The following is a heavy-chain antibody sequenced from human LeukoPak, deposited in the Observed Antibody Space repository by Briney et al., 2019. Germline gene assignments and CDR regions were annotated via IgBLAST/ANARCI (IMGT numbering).Heavy chain of an antibody. CDR1: GGSFSSYY. CDR3: ARAGRTGRWFGKFELFDY. V-gene: IGHV4-59*01. D-gene: IGHD3-10*01. J-gene: IGHJ4*02. Sequence: SETLSLTCAVYGGSFSSYYWSWIRQPPGKGLEWIGYIYYSGSTNYNPSLKSRVTISVDTSKNQFSLKLSSVTAADTAVYYCARAGRTGRWFGKFELFDYWGQGTLVTVSS. CDR2: IYYSGST.